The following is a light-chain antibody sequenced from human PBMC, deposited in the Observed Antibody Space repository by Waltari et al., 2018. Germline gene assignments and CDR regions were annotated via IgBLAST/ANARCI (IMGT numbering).Light chain of an antibody. CDR3: QQFNTFPLT. J-gene: IGKJ4*01. V-gene: IGKV1-9*01. Sequence: DIQLTQSPSFLSASVGDRVTITCRASQGIATFLTWYQLKPGKAPELLIYDASTLQTGVPSRFSASGSGIDFTLTISSLQPEDFATYYCQQFNTFPLTFGGGTKVEVK. CDR1: QGIATF. CDR2: DAS.